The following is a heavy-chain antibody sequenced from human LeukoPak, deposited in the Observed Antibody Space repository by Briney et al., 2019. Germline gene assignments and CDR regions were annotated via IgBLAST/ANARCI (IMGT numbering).Heavy chain of an antibody. CDR3: ARGNSNILYYFDY. V-gene: IGHV4-4*07. J-gene: IGHJ4*02. CDR1: GVSISSYH. D-gene: IGHD4-11*01. Sequence: PSETLSLTCTVSGVSISSYHWSWIRQPAGKGLEWIGRFYTSGTADYNPSLKSRVTMSVDTSRNQLSLKLSAVTAADTAVYFCARGNSNILYYFDYWGQGALVTASS. CDR2: FYTSGTA.